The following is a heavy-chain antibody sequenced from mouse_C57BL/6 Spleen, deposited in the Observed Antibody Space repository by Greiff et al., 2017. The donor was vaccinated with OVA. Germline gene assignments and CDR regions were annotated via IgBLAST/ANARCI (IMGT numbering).Heavy chain of an antibody. CDR2: IYPGDGDT. CDR1: GYAFSSSW. J-gene: IGHJ1*03. V-gene: IGHV1-82*01. CDR3: ARSLFGYDWYFDV. D-gene: IGHD2-2*01. Sequence: VKLMESGPELVKPGASVKISCKASGYAFSSSWMNWVKQRPGKGLEWIGRIYPGDGDTNYNGKFKGKATLTADKSSSTAYMQLSSLTSEDSAVFFCARSLFGYDWYFDVWGTGTTVTVSS.